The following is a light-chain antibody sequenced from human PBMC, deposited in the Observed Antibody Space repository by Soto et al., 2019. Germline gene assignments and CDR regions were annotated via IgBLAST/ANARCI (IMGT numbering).Light chain of an antibody. CDR2: RNN. V-gene: IGLV1-47*01. CDR1: RSNIGSNY. CDR3: AAWDDSLSGVV. J-gene: IGLJ2*01. Sequence: QSVLTQPPSASGTPGQRVTISCSGSRSNIGSNYGYWYQQLPGTAPKLLIYRNNQRPSGVPDRFSGSKSGTSASLAISGLRSEDEADYYCAAWDDSLSGVVFGGGTKVTVL.